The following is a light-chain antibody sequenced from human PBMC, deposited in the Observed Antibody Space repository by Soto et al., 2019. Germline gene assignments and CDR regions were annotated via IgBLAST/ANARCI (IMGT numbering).Light chain of an antibody. V-gene: IGKV1-5*01. J-gene: IGKJ1*01. CDR3: QQYNAYPWT. CDR1: QNTANW. CDR2: DDS. Sequence: DIRMTQSPSTLSASVGDRVTITCRASQNTANWLDLYQQKPGKAPQLLIYDDSNLKSGVPARFSGSVYWTEFTLIIDTLQPDDFSTYYCQQYNAYPWTFGQGSKVDIK.